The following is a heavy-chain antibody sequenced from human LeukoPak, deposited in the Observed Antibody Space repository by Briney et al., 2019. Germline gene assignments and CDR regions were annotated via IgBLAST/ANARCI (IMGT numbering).Heavy chain of an antibody. Sequence: ASVKVSCKASGYTFTGYYMHWVRQAPGQGLEWMGWINPNSGGTNYAQKFQGRVTMTRDASISTAYMELSRLRSDDTAVYYCARDGRRGYSYDRHDFDYWGQGTLVTVSS. D-gene: IGHD5-18*01. V-gene: IGHV1-2*02. CDR2: INPNSGGT. CDR3: ARDGRRGYSYDRHDFDY. J-gene: IGHJ4*02. CDR1: GYTFTGYY.